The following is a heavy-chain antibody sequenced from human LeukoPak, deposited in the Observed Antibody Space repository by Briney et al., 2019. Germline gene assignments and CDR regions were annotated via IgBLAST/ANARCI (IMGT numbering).Heavy chain of an antibody. CDR2: INPNSGGT. V-gene: IGHV1-2*04. Sequence: ASVKVSCKASGYTFTSYAMNWVRQAPGQGLEWMGWINPNSGGTNYAQKFQGWVTMTRDTSISTAYMELSRLRSDDTAVYYCARGGAAAGTYFDYWGQGTLVTVSS. CDR1: GYTFTSYA. D-gene: IGHD6-13*01. J-gene: IGHJ4*02. CDR3: ARGGAAAGTYFDY.